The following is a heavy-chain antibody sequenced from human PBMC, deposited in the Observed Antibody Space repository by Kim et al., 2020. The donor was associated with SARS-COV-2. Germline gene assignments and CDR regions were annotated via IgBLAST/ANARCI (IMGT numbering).Heavy chain of an antibody. J-gene: IGHJ6*02. CDR2: INPSGGST. D-gene: IGHD4-17*01. CDR3: ARDLTVTTYNYYYYGMDV. V-gene: IGHV1-46*01. CDR1: GYTFTSYY. Sequence: ASVKVSCKASGYTFTSYYMHWVRQAPGQGLEWMGIINPSGGSTSYAQKFQGRVTMTRDTSTSTVYMEVSSLRSEDTAVYYCARDLTVTTYNYYYYGMDVWGQGTTVTVSS.